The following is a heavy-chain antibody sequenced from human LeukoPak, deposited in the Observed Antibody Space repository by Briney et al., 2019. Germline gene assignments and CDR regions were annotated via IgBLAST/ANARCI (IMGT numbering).Heavy chain of an antibody. CDR2: IYPGDSDT. D-gene: IGHD6-6*01. Sequence: GESLKISCKGSGYSFTSYWIGWVRQMPGKGLEWMGIIYPGDSDTRYSPSFQGQVTISADKSISTAYLQWSSLKASDTAMYYCARRRIAARRNLHLIQNWFDPWGQGTLVTVSS. J-gene: IGHJ5*02. CDR3: ARRRIAARRNLHLIQNWFDP. V-gene: IGHV5-51*01. CDR1: GYSFTSYW.